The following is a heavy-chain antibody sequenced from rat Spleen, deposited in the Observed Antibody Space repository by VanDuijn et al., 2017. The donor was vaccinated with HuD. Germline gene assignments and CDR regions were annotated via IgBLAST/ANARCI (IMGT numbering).Heavy chain of an antibody. Sequence: EVQLVESGGDLVQPGRSMKLSCAASGFTFSKSYMAWVRQAPTKGLEWVASISTGGGDSFYRDSVKGRFTISRDNAKSTLSLQMDSLRSEDTATYYCARLGTEAIGNWFSYWGQGTLVSVSS. V-gene: IGHV5-25*01. CDR3: ARLGTEAIGNWFSY. CDR2: ISTGGGDS. CDR1: GFTFSKSY. D-gene: IGHD1-11*01. J-gene: IGHJ3*01.